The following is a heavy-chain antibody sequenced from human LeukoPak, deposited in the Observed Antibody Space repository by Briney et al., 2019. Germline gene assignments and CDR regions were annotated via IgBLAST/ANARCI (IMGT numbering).Heavy chain of an antibody. Sequence: ASVKVSCKASGYAFSSHPVTWVRQAPGQGLEWMGWISAYSGNTSYAQRFQGRVTMSTETSTNTAYMELTSLRSDDAAIYFCARGSSSQYFRYWGQGTLVTVSS. V-gene: IGHV1-18*01. CDR3: ARGSSSQYFRY. D-gene: IGHD3-3*01. CDR2: ISAYSGNT. CDR1: GYAFSSHP. J-gene: IGHJ1*01.